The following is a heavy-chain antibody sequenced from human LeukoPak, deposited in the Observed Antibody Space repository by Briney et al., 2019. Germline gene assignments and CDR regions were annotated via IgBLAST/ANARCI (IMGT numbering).Heavy chain of an antibody. V-gene: IGHV4-61*01. CDR2: IYYSGST. CDR1: GCSFSSGSYY. CDR3: AREIVSSSNAFDI. J-gene: IGHJ3*02. D-gene: IGHD6-6*01. Sequence: SETLSLTCTVSGCSFSSGSYYWSWIPQPPGKGLECTWYIYYSGSTNYNPSLKSRVTISVDTSKNQFSLKLSSVTAADTAVYYCAREIVSSSNAFDIWGQGTMVTVYS.